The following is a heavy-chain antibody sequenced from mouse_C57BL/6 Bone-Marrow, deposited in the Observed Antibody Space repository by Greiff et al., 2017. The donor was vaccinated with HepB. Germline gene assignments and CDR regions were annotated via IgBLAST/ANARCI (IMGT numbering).Heavy chain of an antibody. CDR2: IDPSDSYT. CDR1: GYTFTSYW. V-gene: IGHV1-59*01. J-gene: IGHJ2*01. CDR3: ARRSTTVVAGSYFDY. D-gene: IGHD1-1*01. Sequence: VQLQQPGAELVRPGPSVKLSCKASGYTFTSYWMHWVKQRPGQGLEWIGVIDPSDSYTNYNQKFEGKATLTVDTSSSTAYMQLSSLTSEDSAVYCCARRSTTVVAGSYFDYWGQGTTLTVSS.